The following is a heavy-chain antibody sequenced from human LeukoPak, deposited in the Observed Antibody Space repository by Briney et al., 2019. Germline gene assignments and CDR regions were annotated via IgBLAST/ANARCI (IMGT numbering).Heavy chain of an antibody. CDR1: GGTFSSYA. V-gene: IGHV1-69*06. D-gene: IGHD3-22*01. CDR2: IIPIFGTA. Sequence: GASVKVSCKASGGTFSSYAISWVRQAPGQGLEWMGGIIPIFGTANYAQKFQGRVTITADKSTSTAYMELSSLRSEDTAVYYCARVHDRGHYYDSSGPRKLFDYWGQGPLVTVSS. CDR3: ARVHDRGHYYDSSGPRKLFDY. J-gene: IGHJ4*02.